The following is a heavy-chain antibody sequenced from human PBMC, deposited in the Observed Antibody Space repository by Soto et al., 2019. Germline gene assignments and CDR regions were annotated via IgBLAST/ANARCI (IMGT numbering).Heavy chain of an antibody. J-gene: IGHJ4*02. CDR1: GGSISSYY. CDR2: IYYSGST. Sequence: SETLSLTCTVSGGSISSYYWSWIRQPPGKGLEWIGYIYYSGSTNYNPSLKSRVTISVDTSKNQFSLKLSSVTAADTAVYYCARSYGSGSPFDYWGQGTLVTVSS. V-gene: IGHV4-59*01. CDR3: ARSYGSGSPFDY. D-gene: IGHD3-10*01.